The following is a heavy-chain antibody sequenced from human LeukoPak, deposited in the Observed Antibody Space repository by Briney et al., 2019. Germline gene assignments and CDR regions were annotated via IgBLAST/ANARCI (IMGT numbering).Heavy chain of an antibody. D-gene: IGHD3-16*01. V-gene: IGHV4-39*01. CDR2: IYYSGTT. Sequence: SETLSLTCTVSGVSISSSSYYWGWIRQPPGKGLEWIGSIYYSGTTYYNPSLKSRVTISVDTSKNQFSLKLSSVTAADTAVYYCARQWGAFDYWGQGTLGTVSS. J-gene: IGHJ4*02. CDR1: GVSISSSSYY. CDR3: ARQWGAFDY.